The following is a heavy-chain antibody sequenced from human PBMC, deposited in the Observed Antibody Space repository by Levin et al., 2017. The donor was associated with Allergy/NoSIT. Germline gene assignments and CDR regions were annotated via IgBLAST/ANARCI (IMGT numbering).Heavy chain of an antibody. J-gene: IGHJ5*02. V-gene: IGHV4-30-4*01. CDR2: IYSSGNT. CDR3: AKRSSGWFDP. Sequence: SETLSLTCTVSGGSISSGDYYWSWIRQPPGKGLEWIGYIYSSGNTFYNPSLKSRLTISLDTSKNQFSLKLSSVTAADTAVYYCAKRSSGWFDPWGQGALVTVSS. D-gene: IGHD4-17*01. CDR1: GGSISSGDYY.